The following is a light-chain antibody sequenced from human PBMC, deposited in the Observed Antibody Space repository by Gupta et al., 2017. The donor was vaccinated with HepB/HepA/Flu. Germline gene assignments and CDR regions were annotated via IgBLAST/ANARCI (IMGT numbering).Light chain of an antibody. J-gene: IGLJ2*01. Sequence: QSVLTQPPSVSEAPRQRVTISCSGSAFNIGNNAVNWYQQFPGKAPKLLIYYDNLLPSGVSDRFSGSKSGTSASLAISGLQSEDEADYYCAAWDDSLNGMAFGGGTKVTVL. CDR2: YDN. CDR3: AAWDDSLNGMA. CDR1: AFNIGNNA. V-gene: IGLV1-36*01.